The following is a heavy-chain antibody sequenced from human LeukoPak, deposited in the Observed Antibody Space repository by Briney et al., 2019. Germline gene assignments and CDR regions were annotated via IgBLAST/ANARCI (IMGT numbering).Heavy chain of an antibody. J-gene: IGHJ4*02. Sequence: GGSLRLSCAASGFTFSSHGMNWVRQAPGKGLEWVSGISPRGDILYYADSVKGQFTISRDNSKNTVYLQMNSLRAEDTAVYYCARGFADDFWSGHYWGQGTLVTVSS. V-gene: IGHV3-23*01. CDR3: ARGFADDFWSGHY. CDR2: ISPRGDIL. CDR1: GFTFSSHG. D-gene: IGHD3-3*01.